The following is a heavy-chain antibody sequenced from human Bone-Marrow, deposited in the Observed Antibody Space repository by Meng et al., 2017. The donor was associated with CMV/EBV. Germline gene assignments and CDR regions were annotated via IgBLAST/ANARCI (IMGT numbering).Heavy chain of an antibody. CDR1: GGSFSGYY. D-gene: IGHD4-17*01. CDR3: AREGLRTTVTANDY. Sequence: CAVYGGSFSGYYWSWIRQPPGKGLEWIGEINHSGSTNYNPSLKSRVTISVDTSKNQLSLKLSSVTAADTAVYYCAREGLRTTVTANDYWGQGTLVTVSS. CDR2: INHSGST. V-gene: IGHV4-34*01. J-gene: IGHJ4*02.